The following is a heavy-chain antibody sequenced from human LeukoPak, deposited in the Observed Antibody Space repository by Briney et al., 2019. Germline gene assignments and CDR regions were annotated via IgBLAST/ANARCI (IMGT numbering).Heavy chain of an antibody. V-gene: IGHV3-23*01. J-gene: IGHJ4*02. Sequence: GGSLRLSCAVSGFAFGSEAMSWVRQSPARGLEWVASISPGGGTTYYADYVKGRFTISRDNSKNTLYLQMNSLRAEDTAVYYCAKDASSYSGSYYFDYWGQGTLVTVSS. CDR3: AKDASSYSGSYYFDY. D-gene: IGHD1-26*01. CDR1: GFAFGSEA. CDR2: ISPGGGTT.